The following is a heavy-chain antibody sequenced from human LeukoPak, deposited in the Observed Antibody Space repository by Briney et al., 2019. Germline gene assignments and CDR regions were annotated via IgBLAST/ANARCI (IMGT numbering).Heavy chain of an antibody. D-gene: IGHD3-22*01. V-gene: IGHV3-48*01. CDR2: ISSSSSTV. CDR1: GFPFSSYS. Sequence: GGSLRLSCAASGFPFSSYSMNWVRQAPGKGLEWDSYISSSSSTVYYADSVKGRFTISRDNAKNSLYLQMNSLRAEDTAVYYCARDSNYYDSSGYYSMIDYWGQGTLVTVSS. J-gene: IGHJ4*02. CDR3: ARDSNYYDSSGYYSMIDY.